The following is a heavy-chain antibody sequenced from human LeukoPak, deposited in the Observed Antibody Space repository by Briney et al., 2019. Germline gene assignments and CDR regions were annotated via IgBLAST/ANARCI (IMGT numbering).Heavy chain of an antibody. CDR3: ARDQFPRTHSGYDY. V-gene: IGHV1-46*01. CDR2: INPSGGST. CDR1: GYTFTSYG. D-gene: IGHD3-22*01. Sequence: ASVKVSCXASGYTFTSYGISWVRQAPGQGLEWMGIINPSGGSTSYAQKFQGRVTMTRDTSTSTVYMELSSLRSEDTAVYYCARDQFPRTHSGYDYWGQGTLVTVSS. J-gene: IGHJ4*02.